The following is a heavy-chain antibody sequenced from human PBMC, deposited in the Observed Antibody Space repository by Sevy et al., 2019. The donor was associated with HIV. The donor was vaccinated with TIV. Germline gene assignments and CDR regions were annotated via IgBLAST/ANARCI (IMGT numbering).Heavy chain of an antibody. Sequence: ASVKVSCKASGYTFTSYGISWVRPAPGQGLEWMGWISAYNGNTNYAQKLQGRVTMTTDTSTSTAYMELRSLRSDDTAVYYCARGGEYGDYEELNYYYYGMDVWGQGTTVTVSS. J-gene: IGHJ6*02. CDR3: ARGGEYGDYEELNYYYYGMDV. CDR1: GYTFTSYG. CDR2: ISAYNGNT. D-gene: IGHD4-17*01. V-gene: IGHV1-18*01.